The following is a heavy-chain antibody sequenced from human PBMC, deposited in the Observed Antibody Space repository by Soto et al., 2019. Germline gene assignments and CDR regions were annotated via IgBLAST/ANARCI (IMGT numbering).Heavy chain of an antibody. Sequence: TLSLTCTVSGASITYGGYSWSWIRQTPGKGLEWIGYINHLETTFYNPSFESRLTLSIDRAKNQFSLNLNSMSAADRAVYFCARGGGSDSFDYWGQGILVTVSS. J-gene: IGHJ4*02. CDR1: GASITYGGYS. D-gene: IGHD1-26*01. CDR3: ARGGGSDSFDY. CDR2: INHLETT. V-gene: IGHV4-30-2*01.